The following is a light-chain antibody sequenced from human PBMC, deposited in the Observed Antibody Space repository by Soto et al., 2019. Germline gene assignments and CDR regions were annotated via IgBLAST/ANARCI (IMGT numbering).Light chain of an antibody. CDR2: GAS. CDR1: QTVNSDY. Sequence: EIVLTQSPGTLSLSPGERATLSCRASQTVNSDYLAWYQQKPGQSPRVLLYGASNRATGIPDRFSGSGSGTDFTLTISRLEPEDFAVYYCQQYDQSPRTFGQGTKVVVK. J-gene: IGKJ1*01. V-gene: IGKV3-20*01. CDR3: QQYDQSPRT.